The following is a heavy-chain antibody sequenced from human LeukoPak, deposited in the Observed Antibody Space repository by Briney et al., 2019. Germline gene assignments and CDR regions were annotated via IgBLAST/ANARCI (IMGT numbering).Heavy chain of an antibody. Sequence: SETLSLTCTVSGGSISSGDYYWSWIRQPPGKGLEWIGYIYYSGSTYYNPSLKSRVTISVDAPKNQFSLKLSSVTAADTAVYYCARDLIVADAFDIWGQGTMVTVSS. D-gene: IGHD3-22*01. CDR1: GGSISSGDYY. J-gene: IGHJ3*02. CDR2: IYYSGST. V-gene: IGHV4-30-4*01. CDR3: ARDLIVADAFDI.